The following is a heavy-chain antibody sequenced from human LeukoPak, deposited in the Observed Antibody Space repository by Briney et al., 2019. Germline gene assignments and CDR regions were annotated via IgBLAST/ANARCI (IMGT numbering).Heavy chain of an antibody. J-gene: IGHJ4*02. D-gene: IGHD1-26*01. V-gene: IGHV3-11*04. CDR1: GFIFSDYY. CDR3: ARGAMKTNYYHDYFDY. CDR2: MSIDGSSR. Sequence: GGSLRLSCAASGFIFSDYYMSWIRQAPGKGLEWLSYMSIDGSSRYYADSVKGRFTISRDNAKNSLYLQMNSLRVEDTAVYYCARGAMKTNYYHDYFDYWGQGTLVTVSS.